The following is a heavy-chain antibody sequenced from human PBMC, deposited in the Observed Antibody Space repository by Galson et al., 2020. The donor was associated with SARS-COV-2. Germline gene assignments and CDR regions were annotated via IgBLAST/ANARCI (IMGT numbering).Heavy chain of an antibody. D-gene: IGHD3-9*01. J-gene: IGHJ6*02. V-gene: IGHV1-2*04. CDR1: GYTFTGYY. CDR2: INPNSGGT. CDR3: ARSTGKTSYCYDGMGV. Sequence: ASVKVSCKASGYTFTGYYMHWVRQAPGQGLEWMRCINPNSGGTNYAQKFQGWVTMTRDTSISTAYMELSRLRSDDTAVYYCARSTGKTSYCYDGMGVWGQGTTVAVSS.